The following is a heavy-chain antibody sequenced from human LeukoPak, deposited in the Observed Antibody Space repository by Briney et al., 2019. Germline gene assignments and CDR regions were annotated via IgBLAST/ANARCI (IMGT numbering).Heavy chain of an antibody. V-gene: IGHV3-21*01. CDR3: ASDGAPELFAFDY. Sequence: PGGSLRLSCAASGFTFSSYSMNWVRQAPGKGLWRVSSISSSSSYIYYADSVKGRSTISRDSAKTSLYLQMNSLRAEDKAVYYCASDGAPELFAFDYWGQGTLVTVSS. CDR1: GFTFSSYS. D-gene: IGHD1-26*01. CDR2: ISSSSSYI. J-gene: IGHJ4*02.